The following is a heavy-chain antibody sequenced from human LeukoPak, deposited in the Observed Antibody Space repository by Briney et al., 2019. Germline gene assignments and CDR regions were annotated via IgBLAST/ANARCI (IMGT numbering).Heavy chain of an antibody. D-gene: IGHD1-7*01. CDR3: ARGGITGTDAEYYYYYMDV. Sequence: ASVKVSCKTSGYTFTRYDINWVRQATGQRLEWMGWMNPNTGHTAYAPKFQGRVTFTRNTSVSTAYMELDILISEDTAVYFCARGGITGTDAEYYYYYMDVWGKGATVTVSS. CDR2: MNPNTGHT. V-gene: IGHV1-8*03. J-gene: IGHJ6*03. CDR1: GYTFTRYD.